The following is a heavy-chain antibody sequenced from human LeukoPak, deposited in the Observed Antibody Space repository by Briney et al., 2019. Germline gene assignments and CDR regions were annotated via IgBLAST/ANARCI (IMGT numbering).Heavy chain of an antibody. Sequence: SETLSLTCTVSGGSISSYYWSWIRQPPGKGLEWIGYIYYSGSTNYNPSLKSRVTISVDTSKNQFSLKLSSVTAADTAVYYCARFGYSSSWYQVTYFDYWGQGTLVTVSS. CDR1: GGSISSYY. V-gene: IGHV4-59*08. CDR3: ARFGYSSSWYQVTYFDY. CDR2: IYYSGST. J-gene: IGHJ4*02. D-gene: IGHD6-13*01.